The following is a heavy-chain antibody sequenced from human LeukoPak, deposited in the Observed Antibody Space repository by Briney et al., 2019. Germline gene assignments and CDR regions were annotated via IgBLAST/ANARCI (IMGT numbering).Heavy chain of an antibody. CDR1: GFIFSSFW. Sequence: QSGGSLRLSCTASGFIFSSFWMAWVRQAPGKGLEWVANIKPDGSLQYYVDSVKGRFTISRDNAKNSLYLQMNSLRAEDTALYYCARGKTAAAFDYWGQGTLVTVSS. V-gene: IGHV3-7*03. CDR3: ARGKTAAAFDY. J-gene: IGHJ4*02. CDR2: IKPDGSLQ. D-gene: IGHD2-15*01.